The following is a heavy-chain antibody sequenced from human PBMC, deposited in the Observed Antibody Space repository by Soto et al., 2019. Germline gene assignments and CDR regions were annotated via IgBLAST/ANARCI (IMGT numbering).Heavy chain of an antibody. J-gene: IGHJ4*02. CDR3: AKGGGYSGSYGYYFDY. CDR2: ISNDGSNK. CDR1: GFTFSSYG. V-gene: IGHV3-30*18. D-gene: IGHD1-26*01. Sequence: QVQLVESGGGVVQPGRSLRLSCAASGFTFSSYGMHWVRQAPGKGLEGGAVISNDGSNKYYADSVKGRFTISRDNSKNTLYLQMNSLRAEDTAVYYCAKGGGYSGSYGYYFDYWGQGTLVTVSS.